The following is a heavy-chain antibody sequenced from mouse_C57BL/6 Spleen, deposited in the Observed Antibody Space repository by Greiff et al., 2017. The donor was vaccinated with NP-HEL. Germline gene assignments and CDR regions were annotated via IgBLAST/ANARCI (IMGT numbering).Heavy chain of an antibody. CDR2: IDPSDSYT. CDR1: GYTFTSYW. J-gene: IGHJ3*01. V-gene: IGHV1-69*01. CDR3: ARKGFAY. Sequence: QVQLQQPGAELVMPGASVKLSCKASGYTFTSYWMHWVKQRPGQGLEWIGEIDPSDSYTNYNQKFKGKSPLTVDKSSSTAYMQLSSLTSEDSAVYYCARKGFAYWGQGTLVTVSA.